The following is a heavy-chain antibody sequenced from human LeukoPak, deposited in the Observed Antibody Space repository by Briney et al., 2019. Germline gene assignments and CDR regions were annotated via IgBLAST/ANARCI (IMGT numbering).Heavy chain of an antibody. J-gene: IGHJ4*02. CDR3: ASGVYYYDSSGYDY. CDR2: INHSGST. Sequence: PSETLSLTCAVYGGSFSGYYWSWIRQPPGKGLEWIGEINHSGSTNYNPSLKSRVTISVDTSKSQFSLKLSSVTAADTAVYYCASGVYYYDSSGYDYWGQGTLVTVSS. D-gene: IGHD3-22*01. CDR1: GGSFSGYY. V-gene: IGHV4-34*01.